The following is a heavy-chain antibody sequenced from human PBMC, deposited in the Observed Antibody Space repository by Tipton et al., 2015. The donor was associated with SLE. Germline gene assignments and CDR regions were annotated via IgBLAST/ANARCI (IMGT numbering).Heavy chain of an antibody. Sequence: TLSLTCAVSGGSISSGGYSWSWIRQPPGKGLEWIGSIDHSGSTYFNPSLKSRVTISADTSKNQFSLKLSSVTAADTAVYYCTRGVGARGSNLDYWGQGSLVTVSS. D-gene: IGHD1-26*01. V-gene: IGHV4-30-2*03. CDR1: GGSISSGGYS. J-gene: IGHJ4*02. CDR3: TRGVGARGSNLDY. CDR2: IDHSGST.